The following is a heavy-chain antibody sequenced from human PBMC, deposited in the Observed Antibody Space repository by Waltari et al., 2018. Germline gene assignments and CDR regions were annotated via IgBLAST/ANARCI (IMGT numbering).Heavy chain of an antibody. CDR2: ISSSGSTI. Sequence: EVQLAESGGGLVQPGGSLRLSCAASGFTFSSYEMNWVRQAPGKGLEWVSYISSSGSTIYYADSVKGRFTISRDNAKNSLYLQMNSLRAEDTAVYYCARGGSRCSSTSCYTSYYYYGMDVWGQGTTVTVSS. CDR3: ARGGSRCSSTSCYTSYYYYGMDV. CDR1: GFTFSSYE. V-gene: IGHV3-48*03. J-gene: IGHJ6*02. D-gene: IGHD2-2*02.